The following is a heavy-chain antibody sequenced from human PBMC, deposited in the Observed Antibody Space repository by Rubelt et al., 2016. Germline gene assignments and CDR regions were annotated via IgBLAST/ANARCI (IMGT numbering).Heavy chain of an antibody. D-gene: IGHD1-26*01. Sequence: QVHLVQSGAEVKKPGASVKVSCKASGYSFTGYYMHWVRQAPGQGLEWMGWINPYNGNTNYAQRFQGRVAMTTDTSRGPAEMELRSLRSDDTAVYYCASGRLTLDYGGQGTLVTVSS. CDR3: ASGRLTLDY. J-gene: IGHJ4*02. CDR1: GYSFTGYY. V-gene: IGHV1-2*02. CDR2: INPYNGNT.